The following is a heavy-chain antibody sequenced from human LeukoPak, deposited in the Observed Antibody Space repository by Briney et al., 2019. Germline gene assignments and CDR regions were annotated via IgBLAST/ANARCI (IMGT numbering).Heavy chain of an antibody. D-gene: IGHD4-23*01. CDR3: AREKNGNEPFDY. Sequence: SETLSLTCSVSGDSISVNSYHWAWIRQPPGKGLEWIASIFNTGRTYYNPSLKSRVTISVDTSKNQFSLKVSSVTAADTAVYYCAREKNGNEPFDYWGQGTLVTVSS. V-gene: IGHV4-39*07. J-gene: IGHJ4*02. CDR1: GDSISVNSYH. CDR2: IFNTGRT.